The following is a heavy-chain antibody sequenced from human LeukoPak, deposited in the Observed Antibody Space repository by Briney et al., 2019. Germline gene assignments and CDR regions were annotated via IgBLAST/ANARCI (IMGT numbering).Heavy chain of an antibody. J-gene: IGHJ4*02. CDR2: ISAYNGHT. D-gene: IGHD5-24*01. V-gene: IGHV1-18*01. Sequence: ASVKVSCKASGYTFNSYGISWVRQAPGQGLEWMGWISAYNGHTNYAQKFQGRVTMTTDTSTSTAYMDLRSLRSDDTAVYYCARSEMATRVPFDYWGQGTLVTVSS. CDR1: GYTFNSYG. CDR3: ARSEMATRVPFDY.